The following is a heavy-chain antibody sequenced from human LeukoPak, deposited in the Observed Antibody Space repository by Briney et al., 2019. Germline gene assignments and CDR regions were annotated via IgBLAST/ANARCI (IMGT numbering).Heavy chain of an antibody. CDR2: INPNSGGT. Sequence: ASVKVSCKASGYTFTGYYMHWVRQAPGQGLEWMGWINPNSGGTNYAQKFQGRVTMTRDTSISTAYMELSRLRSDDTAVYYCARDGSSNGLGENWFDHWGQGTLVTVSS. V-gene: IGHV1-2*02. CDR1: GYTFTGYY. D-gene: IGHD3-10*01. CDR3: ARDGSSNGLGENWFDH. J-gene: IGHJ5*02.